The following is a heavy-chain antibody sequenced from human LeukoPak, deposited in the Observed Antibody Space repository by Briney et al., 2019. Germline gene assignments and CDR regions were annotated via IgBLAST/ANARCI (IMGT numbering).Heavy chain of an antibody. CDR3: AKDGFYCSSTSCYGDY. CDR2: ISGSGGST. Sequence: GGSLRLSCAASGFTFSSYAMSWVRQAPGKGLEWVSAISGSGGSTYYADSVKGRFTISRDNSKNTLYLQMNSLRAEDTAVYYCAKDGFYCSSTSCYGDYWGQGTLVTVSS. V-gene: IGHV3-23*01. CDR1: GFTFSSYA. D-gene: IGHD2-2*01. J-gene: IGHJ4*02.